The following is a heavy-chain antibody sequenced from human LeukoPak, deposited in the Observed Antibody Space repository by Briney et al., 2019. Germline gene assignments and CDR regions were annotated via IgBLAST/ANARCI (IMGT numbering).Heavy chain of an antibody. D-gene: IGHD6-13*01. Sequence: SEALSLTCTVSGGSISDYFLNWIRQPAGKGLEWIGRIYSSGSTNYNPSLKSRVTMSLDTSKNQFSLKLSSVTAADTAVYYCASIDSSWCFTWGQGALVTVSS. V-gene: IGHV4-4*07. CDR3: ASIDSSWCFT. J-gene: IGHJ5*02. CDR2: IYSSGST. CDR1: GGSISDYF.